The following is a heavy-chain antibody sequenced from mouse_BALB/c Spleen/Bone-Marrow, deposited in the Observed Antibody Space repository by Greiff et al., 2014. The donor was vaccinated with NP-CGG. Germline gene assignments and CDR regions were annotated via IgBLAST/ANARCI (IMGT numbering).Heavy chain of an antibody. J-gene: IGHJ3*01. V-gene: IGHV1-9*01. Sequence: QVQLQQSGAELMKPGASVKISCKATGYTFSSYWIEWVKQRPGHGLEWIGEILPGCGITNYNEKFKGKATLTADTSSNTAYMQLGSLTSEDSAVYYCARSPYWGQGTLVTVSA. CDR1: GYTFSSYW. CDR3: ARSPY. CDR2: ILPGCGIT.